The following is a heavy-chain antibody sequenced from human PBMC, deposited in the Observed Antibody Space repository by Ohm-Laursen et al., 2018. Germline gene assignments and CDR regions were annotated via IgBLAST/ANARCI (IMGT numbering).Heavy chain of an antibody. Sequence: SLRLSCAASGFTFNSYEMNWVRQAPGKGLEWVSYISSSGSTIYYADSVKGRFTISRDNAKNSLYLQMNSLRAEDTAVYYCARFKYYYDSSGYSHFDYWGRGTLVTVSS. CDR1: GFTFNSYE. V-gene: IGHV3-48*03. D-gene: IGHD3-22*01. CDR3: ARFKYYYDSSGYSHFDY. J-gene: IGHJ4*02. CDR2: ISSSGSTI.